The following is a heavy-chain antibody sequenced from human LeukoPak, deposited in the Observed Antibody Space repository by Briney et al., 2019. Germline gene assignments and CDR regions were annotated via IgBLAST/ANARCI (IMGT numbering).Heavy chain of an antibody. Sequence: SVKVSCKASGGTFSSYAISWVRQAPGQELEWMGGIIPIFGTANYAQKFQGRVTITADESTSTAYMELSSLRSEDTAVYYCARDRLRLGGILSSGWFDPWGQGTLVTVSS. J-gene: IGHJ5*02. D-gene: IGHD3-16*01. CDR3: ARDRLRLGGILSSGWFDP. CDR2: IIPIFGTA. CDR1: GGTFSSYA. V-gene: IGHV1-69*13.